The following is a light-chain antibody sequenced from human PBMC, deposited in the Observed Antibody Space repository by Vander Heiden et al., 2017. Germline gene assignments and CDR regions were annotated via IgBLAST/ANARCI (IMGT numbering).Light chain of an antibody. CDR3: QSADTSGSYVV. CDR2: KDS. J-gene: IGLJ2*01. Sequence: SFELTQPPSVSVSPGQTARITCSGDALPKQYAYWYQQKPGQAPVLLIYKDSARTSGVPERFSGSSSGTTVTLTISGVQAEDEADYYCQSADTSGSYVVFGGGTKLTVL. CDR1: ALPKQY. V-gene: IGLV3-25*03.